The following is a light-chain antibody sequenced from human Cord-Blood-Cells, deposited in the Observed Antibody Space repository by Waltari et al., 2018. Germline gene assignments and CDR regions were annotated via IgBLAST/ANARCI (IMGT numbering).Light chain of an antibody. J-gene: IGKJ4*01. CDR2: DAA. Sequence: DIQMTQSPSSLSASVGDSVTITCQASQDISNYLNWYKQKPGKAPKLLIDDAANLETGVPSRVSGSGSGTDFTFTISSLQPEDIATYYCQQYDNLPLTFGGGTKVEIK. V-gene: IGKV1-33*01. CDR1: QDISNY. CDR3: QQYDNLPLT.